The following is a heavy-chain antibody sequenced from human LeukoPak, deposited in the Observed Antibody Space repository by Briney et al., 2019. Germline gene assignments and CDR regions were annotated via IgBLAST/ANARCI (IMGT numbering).Heavy chain of an antibody. V-gene: IGHV4-34*01. J-gene: IGHJ4*02. CDR1: GGSFSGYY. Sequence: SETLSLTCTVYGGSFSGYYWSWIRQPPGKGLEWIGEINHSGSTNYNPSLKSRVTISVDRSKNQFSLKLSSVTAADTAVYYCASDSSGYYLFEYWGQGTLVTVSS. CDR2: INHSGST. D-gene: IGHD3-22*01. CDR3: ASDSSGYYLFEY.